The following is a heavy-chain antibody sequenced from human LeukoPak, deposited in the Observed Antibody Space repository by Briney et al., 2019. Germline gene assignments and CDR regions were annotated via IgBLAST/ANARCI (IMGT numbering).Heavy chain of an antibody. CDR3: AKMGAVAGRGY. D-gene: IGHD6-19*01. Sequence: GGSLRLSCATSGFSFYNLAFHWVRQAPGKGLEWVSLISHDGNSRKYADSVKGRFIVSRDNSKNTLYLQMNSLRAEDTAVYYCAKMGAVAGRGYWGQGTLVTVSS. J-gene: IGHJ4*02. CDR1: GFSFYNLA. V-gene: IGHV3-30*18. CDR2: ISHDGNSR.